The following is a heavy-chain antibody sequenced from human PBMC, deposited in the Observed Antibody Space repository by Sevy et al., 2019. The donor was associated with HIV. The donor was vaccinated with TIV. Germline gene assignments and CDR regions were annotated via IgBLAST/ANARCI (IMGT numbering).Heavy chain of an antibody. D-gene: IGHD2-2*01. CDR2: IKRDGSEK. Sequence: GGSLRLSCAASGFSFSNYWMSWVRQAPGKGLEWVANIKRDGSEKYYVASVKGRFTISRDNAKTSLFLQMNSLRGEDTGVYYCARDCSSASCLWGMDVWGQGTTVTVSS. CDR3: ARDCSSASCLWGMDV. CDR1: GFSFSNYW. J-gene: IGHJ6*02. V-gene: IGHV3-7*03.